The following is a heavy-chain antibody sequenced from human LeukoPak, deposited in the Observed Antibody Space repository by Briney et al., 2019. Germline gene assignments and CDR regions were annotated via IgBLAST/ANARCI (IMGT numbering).Heavy chain of an antibody. J-gene: IGHJ5*02. CDR3: ARDLWFGEYNWFDP. CDR1: GGSISSGGYF. CDR2: ISHSGST. D-gene: IGHD3-10*01. Sequence: SQTLSLTCTVSGGSISSGGYFWSWVRQHPGRGLEWIGYISHSGSTYYNPSLKSRVTISLDTSKDRFSLRLSSVTAADTAVYYCARDLWFGEYNWFDPWGQGTLVTVSS. V-gene: IGHV4-31*03.